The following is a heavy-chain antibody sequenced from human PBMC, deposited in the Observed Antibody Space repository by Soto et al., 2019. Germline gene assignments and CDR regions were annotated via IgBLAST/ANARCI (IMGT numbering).Heavy chain of an antibody. CDR1: GYTFTSYG. D-gene: IGHD3-10*01. CDR3: ARGEYYYGSGSSSPYAFDI. CDR2: ISAYNGNT. V-gene: IGHV1-18*01. Sequence: ASVKVSCKASGYTFTSYGISWVRQAPRQGLEWMGWISAYNGNTNYAQKLQGRVTMTTDASTSTAYMELRSLRSDDTAVYYCARGEYYYGSGSSSPYAFDIWGQGTMVTVSS. J-gene: IGHJ3*02.